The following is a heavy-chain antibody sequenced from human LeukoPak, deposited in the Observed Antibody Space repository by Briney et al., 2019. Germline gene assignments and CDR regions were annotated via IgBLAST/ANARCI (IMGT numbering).Heavy chain of an antibody. V-gene: IGHV3-74*01. CDR1: GFTFSSYW. D-gene: IGHD6-6*01. J-gene: IGHJ6*03. CDR3: ARGAYSSSSKILGAYYYYYMDV. Sequence: PGGSLRLSCAASGFTFSSYWMHWVRQAPGKGLVWVSRINTDGSSTSYADSVKGRFTISRDNAKNTLYLQMNSLRAEDTAVYYCARGAYSSSSKILGAYYYYYMDVWGKGTTVTVSS. CDR2: INTDGSST.